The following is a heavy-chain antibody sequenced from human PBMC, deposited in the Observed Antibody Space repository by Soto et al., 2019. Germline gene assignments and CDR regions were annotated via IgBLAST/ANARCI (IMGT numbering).Heavy chain of an antibody. CDR2: LYYSGST. J-gene: IGHJ4*02. V-gene: IGHV4-39*01. Sequence: QLQLQESGPGLVKPSETLSLTCTVSGGSISTSDVYWAWLRQPPGKGLEWIGSLYYSGSTYYNPSLKSRVTLSADTSKHQFSLKLSDVTAADTAVYNCARIISPGVAGRGYFDYRGQGTLVTVS. CDR3: ARIISPGVAGRGYFDY. D-gene: IGHD3-3*01. CDR1: GGSISTSDVY.